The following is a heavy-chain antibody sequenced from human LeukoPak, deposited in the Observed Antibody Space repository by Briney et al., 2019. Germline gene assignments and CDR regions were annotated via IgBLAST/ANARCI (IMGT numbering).Heavy chain of an antibody. J-gene: IGHJ4*02. CDR1: WYTFTSYG. V-gene: IGHV1-18*01. D-gene: IGHD3-10*01. Sequence: VASVKVSFKGSWYTFTSYGISWVRPAPGQGLEWMGWISAYNGNTNYAQKLQGRVTMTTDTSTSTAYMELRSLRSDDTAVYYCARAVWFGELLYDYWGQGTLVTVSS. CDR2: ISAYNGNT. CDR3: ARAVWFGELLYDY.